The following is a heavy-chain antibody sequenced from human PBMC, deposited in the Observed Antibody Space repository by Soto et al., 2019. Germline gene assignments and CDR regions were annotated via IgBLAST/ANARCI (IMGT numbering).Heavy chain of an antibody. V-gene: IGHV5-51*01. Sequence: EVQLVQSGAEVKKPGESLKISCQGSGYTFTHYWIGWVRQMPGKGLEWMGIIYPGDSDTRYSPSLQGQVTISADRSISTAYLQWSSLKASDTAMYYCARKSASGTENWFDPWGQGTLVTVSS. CDR3: ARKSASGTENWFDP. J-gene: IGHJ5*02. CDR2: IYPGDSDT. D-gene: IGHD6-13*01. CDR1: GYTFTHYW.